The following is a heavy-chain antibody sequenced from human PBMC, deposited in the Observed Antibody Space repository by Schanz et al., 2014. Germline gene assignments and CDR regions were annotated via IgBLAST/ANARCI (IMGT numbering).Heavy chain of an antibody. CDR1: GYSFTPFP. J-gene: IGHJ3*02. Sequence: QVQLVQSWAEVNGPGASVKVSCKASGYSFTPFPIHWVRQAPGQRLEWMGWITAYNGDTNYALKLQGRVTMTTDTSTGTAYMELRSLRSDDTALYYCTRGGYSYALSAFDIWGQGTMDTVSS. D-gene: IGHD5-18*01. V-gene: IGHV1-3*01. CDR3: TRGGYSYALSAFDI. CDR2: ITAYNGDT.